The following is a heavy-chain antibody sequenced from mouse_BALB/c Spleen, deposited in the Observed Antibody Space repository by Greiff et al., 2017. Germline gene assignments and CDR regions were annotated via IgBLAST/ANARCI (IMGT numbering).Heavy chain of an antibody. J-gene: IGHJ3*01. Sequence: QVQLQQSGAELVKPGASVKLSCKASGYTFTSYWMHWVKQRPGQGLEWIGEIDPSDSYTNYNQKFKGKATLTVDKSSSTAYMQLSSLTSEDSAVYYCARSYGSSYPFAYWGQGTLVTVSA. D-gene: IGHD1-1*01. CDR2: IDPSDSYT. V-gene: IGHV1-69*02. CDR3: ARSYGSSYPFAY. CDR1: GYTFTSYW.